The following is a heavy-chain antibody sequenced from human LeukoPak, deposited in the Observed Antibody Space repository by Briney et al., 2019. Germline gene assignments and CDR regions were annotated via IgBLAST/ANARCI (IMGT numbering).Heavy chain of an antibody. CDR1: GFTFITYW. CDR3: ARAFGSGSQVINYFDF. CDR2: INSDGSTT. Sequence: GGSLRPSCAPSGFTFITYWVHWVSQAPGRGRVWVSSINSDGSTTTYADSGKGRFTISRDNAKNRVYLQMNSLRAEDTAVYYCARAFGSGSQVINYFDFWGQGTLVTVSS. D-gene: IGHD3-10*01. V-gene: IGHV3-74*01. J-gene: IGHJ4*02.